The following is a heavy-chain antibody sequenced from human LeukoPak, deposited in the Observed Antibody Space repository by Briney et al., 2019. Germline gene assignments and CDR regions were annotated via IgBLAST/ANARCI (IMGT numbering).Heavy chain of an antibody. V-gene: IGHV3-30*04. Sequence: PGGSLRLSCAASGFTFSSYAMHWVRKAPGKGLEWVAVISYDGSNKYYADSVKGRFTISRDNSKNTLYLQMNSLRAEDTAVYYCARGGLYSYGTSTNFDYWGQGTLVTVSS. D-gene: IGHD5-18*01. CDR3: ARGGLYSYGTSTNFDY. CDR2: ISYDGSNK. J-gene: IGHJ4*02. CDR1: GFTFSSYA.